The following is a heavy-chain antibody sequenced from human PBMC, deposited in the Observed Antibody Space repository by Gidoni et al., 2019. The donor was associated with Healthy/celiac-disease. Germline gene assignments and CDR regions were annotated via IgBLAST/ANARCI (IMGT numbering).Heavy chain of an antibody. J-gene: IGHJ4*02. Sequence: FTISRDNSKNTLYLQMNSLRAEDTAVYYCAKVIFRGSSSPPYYFDYWGQGTLVTVSS. CDR3: AKVIFRGSSSPPYYFDY. V-gene: IGHV3-23*01. D-gene: IGHD6-6*01.